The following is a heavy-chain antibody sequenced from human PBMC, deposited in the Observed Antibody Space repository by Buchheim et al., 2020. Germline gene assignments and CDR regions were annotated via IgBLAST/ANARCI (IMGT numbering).Heavy chain of an antibody. Sequence: QVQLQESGPGLVKPSGTLSLNCGVSGGSLSSSDWWSWVRQSPGKGLEWIGEISHSGSANYNPSLESRVTISLDKANNQVSLKLSSVTAADTAVYYCKGAEGSEYWGQGSL. CDR3: KGAEGSEY. CDR1: GGSLSSSDW. D-gene: IGHD1-14*01. V-gene: IGHV4-4*02. CDR2: ISHSGSA. J-gene: IGHJ4*02.